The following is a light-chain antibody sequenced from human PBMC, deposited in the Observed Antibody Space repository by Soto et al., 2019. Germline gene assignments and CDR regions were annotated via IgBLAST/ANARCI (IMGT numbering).Light chain of an antibody. CDR3: CSSTGRSSRV. V-gene: IGLV2-11*01. J-gene: IGLJ3*02. CDR1: SSDVTSYNY. CDR2: DVS. Sequence: QSALTQPRSVSGSPGQSVTISCTGTSSDVTSYNYVSWYQHLPGKAPKLLIYDVSNRPSGVPDRVSGSQSGNTASLPISGLQADDEADYYCCSSTGRSSRVFGGGTKLTVL.